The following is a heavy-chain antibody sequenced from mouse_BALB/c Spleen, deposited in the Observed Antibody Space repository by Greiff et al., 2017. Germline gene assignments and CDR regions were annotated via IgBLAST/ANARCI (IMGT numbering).Heavy chain of an antibody. Sequence: QVQLQQSGPELVKPGASVRISCKASGYTFTSYYIHWVKQRPGQGLEWIGWIYPGNVNTKYNEKFKGKATLTADKSSSTAYMQLSSLTSEDSAVYFCARRTPYYAMDYWGQGTSVTVSS. CDR1: GYTFTSYY. CDR2: IYPGNVNT. V-gene: IGHV1S56*01. J-gene: IGHJ4*01. CDR3: ARRTPYYAMDY.